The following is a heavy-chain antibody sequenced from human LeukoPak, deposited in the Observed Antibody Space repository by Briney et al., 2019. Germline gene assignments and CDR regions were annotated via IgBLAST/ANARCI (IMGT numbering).Heavy chain of an antibody. CDR1: GFTFSSYA. CDR2: ISSNGGST. J-gene: IGHJ4*02. CDR3: AKVPQWSSFRFFDY. Sequence: PGGSLRLSCAASGFTFSSYAMHWVRQAPGKGLEYVSAISSNGGSTYYANSVKGRFTISRDNSKNTLYLQMGSLRAEDTAVYYCAKVPQWSSFRFFDYWGQGTLVTVSS. V-gene: IGHV3-64*01. D-gene: IGHD6-13*01.